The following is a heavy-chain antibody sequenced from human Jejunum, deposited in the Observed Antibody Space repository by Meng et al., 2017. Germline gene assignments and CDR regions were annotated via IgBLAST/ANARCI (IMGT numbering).Heavy chain of an antibody. D-gene: IGHD2-2*01. V-gene: IGHV1-69*10. CDR1: GGTFTTYT. CDR2: IIHVLGIA. CDR3: ATEYCGSTSCYVDF. Sequence: QVQLVQSGADVKKPGSSVKVSCKASGGTFTTYTFNWVRQAPGHGLDWMGQIIHVLGIANYAQKFQGRVTITADKSTSTAYMELSSLTHDDTAIYFCATEYCGSTSCYVDFWGQGTLVTVSS. J-gene: IGHJ4*02.